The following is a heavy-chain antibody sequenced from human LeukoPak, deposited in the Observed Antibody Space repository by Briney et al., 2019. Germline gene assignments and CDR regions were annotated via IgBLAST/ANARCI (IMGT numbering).Heavy chain of an antibody. J-gene: IGHJ6*03. Sequence: GGSLRLSCAGSGFSFSWYSMNWVRQAPGKGLEWVSHISGTGSTIFYADSVKGRFTISKDNAKNSLYLQMNSLRAEDTAVYYCAKGPRGGISYYYYYMDVWGKGTTVTVSS. CDR3: AKGPRGGISYYYYYMDV. D-gene: IGHD3-16*01. CDR1: GFSFSWYS. V-gene: IGHV3-48*01. CDR2: ISGTGSTI.